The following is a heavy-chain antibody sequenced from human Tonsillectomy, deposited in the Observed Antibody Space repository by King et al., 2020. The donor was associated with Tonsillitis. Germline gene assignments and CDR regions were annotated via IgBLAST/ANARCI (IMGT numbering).Heavy chain of an antibody. CDR1: GGTFSSYA. CDR3: ARRGSDSSSDPYYFYGMDV. J-gene: IGHJ6*02. V-gene: IGHV1-69*01. D-gene: IGHD6-6*01. Sequence: VQLVQSGAEVKKPGSSVKVSCKASGGTFSSYAISWVRQAPGQGLEWMGGIIPIFGTANYAQKFQGRVTITADESTSTAYMGLSSLRSEDTAVYYCARRGSDSSSDPYYFYGMDVWGQGTTVTVSS. CDR2: IIPIFGTA.